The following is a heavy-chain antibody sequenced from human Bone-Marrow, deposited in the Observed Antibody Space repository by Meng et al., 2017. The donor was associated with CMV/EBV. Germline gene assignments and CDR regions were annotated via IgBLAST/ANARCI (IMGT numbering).Heavy chain of an antibody. Sequence: ESLKISCTVSGGSISSYYWSWIRQPPGKGLEWIGEINHSGSTNYNPSLKSRVTISVDTSKNQFSLKLSSVTAADTAVYYCARSGRTKARPAYYYGMDVWGQGTTVTVSS. J-gene: IGHJ6*02. D-gene: IGHD6-6*01. V-gene: IGHV4-34*01. CDR3: ARSGRTKARPAYYYGMDV. CDR2: INHSGST. CDR1: GGSISSYY.